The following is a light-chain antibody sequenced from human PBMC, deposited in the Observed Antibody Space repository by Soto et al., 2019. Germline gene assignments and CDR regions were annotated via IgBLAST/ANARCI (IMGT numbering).Light chain of an antibody. V-gene: IGLV1-51*01. CDR2: GNN. CDR3: GTWDSSLSYV. J-gene: IGLJ1*01. Sequence: SGLTQPPSVSAAPGQKVTISCSGSSSKIGNNYVSWYQQLPGTAPKLLIYGNNKRPSGIPDRFSGSKSGTSATLGITGLQTGDEADYYCGTWDSSLSYVFGTGTKVTVL. CDR1: SSKIGNNY.